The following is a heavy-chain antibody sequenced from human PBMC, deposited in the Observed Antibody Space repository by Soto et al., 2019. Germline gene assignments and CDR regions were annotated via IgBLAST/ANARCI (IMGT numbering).Heavy chain of an antibody. CDR1: GYTFTGYY. Sequence: ASGKVCCKASGYTFTGYYMHWVRQAPGQGLEWMGWINPNSGGTNYAQKFQGRVTMTRDTSISTAYMELSRLRSDDTAVYYCARDRIAARPLGYWGQGTLVTVSS. V-gene: IGHV1-2*02. CDR3: ARDRIAARPLGY. CDR2: INPNSGGT. J-gene: IGHJ4*02. D-gene: IGHD6-6*01.